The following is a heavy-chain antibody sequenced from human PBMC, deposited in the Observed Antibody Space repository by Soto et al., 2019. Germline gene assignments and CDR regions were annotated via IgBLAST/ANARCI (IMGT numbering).Heavy chain of an antibody. CDR2: ISSSSSYI. Sequence: GGSLRLSCAASGFTFNTYSMNWVRPAPGKGLEWVSSISSSSSYIYYADSVKGRFTISRDDAKNSLYLQMNSLRAEDTAVYYCARYDSSGYYWPYYYYGMDVWGQGTTVTVSS. CDR1: GFTFNTYS. D-gene: IGHD3-22*01. V-gene: IGHV3-21*01. CDR3: ARYDSSGYYWPYYYYGMDV. J-gene: IGHJ6*02.